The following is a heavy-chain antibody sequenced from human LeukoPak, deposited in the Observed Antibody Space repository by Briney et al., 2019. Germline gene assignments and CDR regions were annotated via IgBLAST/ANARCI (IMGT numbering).Heavy chain of an antibody. CDR2: MIPNSGNT. CDR3: ARGPPYDFWSARGYSYYYMDV. D-gene: IGHD3-3*01. Sequence: GASVKVSCKASGYTFTNYDINWVRQATGQGLEWMGWMIPNSGNTGYAQKFQGRVSMTRDTSISTAYMELSSLRSEDTAVYYCARGPPYDFWSARGYSYYYMDVWGKGTTVTVSS. J-gene: IGHJ6*03. CDR1: GYTFTNYD. V-gene: IGHV1-8*01.